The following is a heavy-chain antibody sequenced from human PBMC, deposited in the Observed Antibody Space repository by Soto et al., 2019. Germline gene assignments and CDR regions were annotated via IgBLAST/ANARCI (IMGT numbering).Heavy chain of an antibody. CDR3: ARGCLLPPAFDY. Sequence: PSETLSLTCTVSGGSISSSSYYWGWIRQPPGKGLEWIGSIYYSGSTYYNPSLKSRVTITVDTSKNPFSMKLSSLRSEDTAVYKWARGCLLPPAFDYGAQGTRVTVSS. CDR1: GGSISSSSYY. J-gene: IGHJ4*02. D-gene: IGHD3-22*01. CDR2: IYYSGST. V-gene: IGHV4-39*02.